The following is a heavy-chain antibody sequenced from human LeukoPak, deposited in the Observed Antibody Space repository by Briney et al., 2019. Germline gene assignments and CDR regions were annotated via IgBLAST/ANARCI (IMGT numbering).Heavy chain of an antibody. D-gene: IGHD4-17*01. CDR2: ISGAGTTT. V-gene: IGHV3-43*02. Sequence: PGGSLRLSCAASGFTFDVYAMHWVRQAPGKGLEWVSLISGAGTTTYYADSVKGRFTISRDNSKTSLYLQMNSLRTEDTALYYCAKDNYDDPSVWVDYWGQGTLVTVSP. J-gene: IGHJ4*02. CDR3: AKDNYDDPSVWVDY. CDR1: GFTFDVYA.